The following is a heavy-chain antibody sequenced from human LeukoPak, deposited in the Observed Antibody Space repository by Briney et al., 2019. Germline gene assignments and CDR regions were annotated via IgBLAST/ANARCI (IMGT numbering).Heavy chain of an antibody. CDR2: IYDSGST. D-gene: IGHD5-12*01. Sequence: SETLSLTCTVSGGSISSYYWSWIRQPPGKGLEWIGYIYDSGSTNYNPSLKSRATISVDTSKNQFSLKLSSVTAADTAVYYCARGGSGYDSFYYYGMDVWGQGTTVTVSS. CDR3: ARGGSGYDSFYYYGMDV. CDR1: GGSISSYY. J-gene: IGHJ6*02. V-gene: IGHV4-59*01.